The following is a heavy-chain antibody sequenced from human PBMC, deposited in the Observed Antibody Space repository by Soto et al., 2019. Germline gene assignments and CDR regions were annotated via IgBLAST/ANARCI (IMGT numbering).Heavy chain of an antibody. J-gene: IGHJ5*02. CDR1: GDSVSSNSAA. CDR3: ARERFGGVVVAAYNWFDP. V-gene: IGHV6-1*01. Sequence: SQTLSLTCAISGDSVSSNSAAWNWIRQSPSRGLEWLGRTHYRSKWYNDYAVSVKSRITINPDTSKNQFSLQLNSVTPEDTAVYYCARERFGGVVVAAYNWFDPWGQGTLVTVSS. CDR2: THYRSKWYN. D-gene: IGHD2-15*01.